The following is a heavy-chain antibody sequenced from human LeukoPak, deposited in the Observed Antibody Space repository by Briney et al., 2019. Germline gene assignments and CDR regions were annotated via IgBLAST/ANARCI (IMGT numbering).Heavy chain of an antibody. D-gene: IGHD4-17*01. CDR2: ISHDSKTK. V-gene: IGHV3-30*01. Sequence: GGSLRLSCSASGFSFIDFAMHWVRQAPGKGLEWVAVISHDSKTKYHAESVKGRFTISRDNSKNTVYLQMNSLRAEDTAVYYCARVDDYGDYVGYWGQGTLVTVSS. CDR3: ARVDDYGDYVGY. CDR1: GFSFIDFA. J-gene: IGHJ4*02.